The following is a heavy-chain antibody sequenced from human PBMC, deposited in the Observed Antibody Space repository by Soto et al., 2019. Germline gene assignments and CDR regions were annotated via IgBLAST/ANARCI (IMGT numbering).Heavy chain of an antibody. CDR3: AREGHPHYYGSGSYYDY. Sequence: SETLSLTCTVSGGSISSYYWSWIRQPPGKGLEWIGYIYYSGSTNYNPSLKSRVTISVDTSKNQFSLKLSSVTAADTAVYYCAREGHPHYYGSGSYYDYWGQGTLVTVSS. CDR2: IYYSGST. J-gene: IGHJ4*02. CDR1: GGSISSYY. D-gene: IGHD3-10*01. V-gene: IGHV4-59*01.